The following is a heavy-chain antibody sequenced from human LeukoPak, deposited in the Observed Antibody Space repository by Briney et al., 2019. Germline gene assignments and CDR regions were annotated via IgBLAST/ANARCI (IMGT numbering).Heavy chain of an antibody. CDR1: GYTFSNYG. CDR3: VRLTAYSGYVLMGFEY. V-gene: IGHV1-18*01. D-gene: IGHD5-12*01. Sequence: ASVKVSCKASGYTFSNYGITWVRQAPGQGLEWMGWISAYSGKTNSAQKLQGRVTFTTNTSTSTAYMELRSLRFDDTAVYYCVRLTAYSGYVLMGFEYWGQGTLVTVSS. CDR2: ISAYSGKT. J-gene: IGHJ4*02.